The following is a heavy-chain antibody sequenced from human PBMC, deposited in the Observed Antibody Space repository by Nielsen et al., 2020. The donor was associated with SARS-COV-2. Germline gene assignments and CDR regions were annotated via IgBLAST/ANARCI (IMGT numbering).Heavy chain of an antibody. J-gene: IGHJ6*02. V-gene: IGHV3-11*06. CDR1: GFTFSAYY. Sequence: GESLKISCAASGFTFSAYYMTWIRQAPGKGLEWLSYISDSGAYTNYADSVKGRFTISRDNAKKSLYLQINSLRAEDTAVYYCARDLAGVSVVDTFYFYYSAMDVWGQGTTVAVSS. CDR2: ISDSGAYT. D-gene: IGHD5-18*01. CDR3: ARDLAGVSVVDTFYFYYSAMDV.